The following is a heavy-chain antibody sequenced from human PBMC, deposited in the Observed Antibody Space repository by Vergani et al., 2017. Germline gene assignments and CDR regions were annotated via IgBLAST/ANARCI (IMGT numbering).Heavy chain of an antibody. CDR1: GYTFTGYY. V-gene: IGHV1-2*02. CDR3: ARDRGIVGATTGGMDV. Sequence: QVQLVQSGAEVKKPGASVKVSCKASGYTFTGYYMHWVRQAPGQGLEWMGWINPNSGGTNYAQKFQGRVTMTRDTSKNQFSLKLSSVTAADTAVYYCARDRGIVGATTGGMDVWGQGTTVTVSS. CDR2: INPNSGGT. D-gene: IGHD1-26*01. J-gene: IGHJ6*02.